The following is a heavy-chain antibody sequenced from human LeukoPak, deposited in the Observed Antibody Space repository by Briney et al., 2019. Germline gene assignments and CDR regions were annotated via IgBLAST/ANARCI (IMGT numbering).Heavy chain of an antibody. CDR3: AKDGYSSSWPIPFDY. Sequence: PGGSLSLSCAASGFTFSSYAMSWVRQAPGKGLEWVSAISGSGGSTYYADSVKGRFTISRDNSKNTLYLQMNSLRAEDTAVYYCAKDGYSSSWPIPFDYWGQGTLVTVSS. CDR1: GFTFSSYA. J-gene: IGHJ4*02. CDR2: ISGSGGST. D-gene: IGHD6-13*01. V-gene: IGHV3-23*01.